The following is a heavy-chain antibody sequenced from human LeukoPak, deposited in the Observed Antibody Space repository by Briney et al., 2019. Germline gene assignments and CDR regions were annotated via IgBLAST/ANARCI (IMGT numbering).Heavy chain of an antibody. V-gene: IGHV4-39*01. J-gene: IGHJ5*02. CDR3: AGVYYGDYVPWFDP. Sequence: ASETLSLTCTVSGGSISSSSYYWGWIRQPPGKGLEWIGSIYYSGSTYYNPSLKSRVTISVDTSKNQFSLKLSSVTAADTAVYYRAGVYYGDYVPWFDPWGQGTLVTVSS. CDR2: IYYSGST. D-gene: IGHD4-17*01. CDR1: GGSISSSSYY.